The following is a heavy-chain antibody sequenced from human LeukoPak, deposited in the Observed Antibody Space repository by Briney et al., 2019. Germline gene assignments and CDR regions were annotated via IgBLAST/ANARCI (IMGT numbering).Heavy chain of an antibody. CDR2: INPKTGDR. Sequence: ASVKVPCKASGYIFSDYYMHWVRQAPGQGLEWMGWINPKTGDRKYAQNFQGRVTMTRDTSISTVYMELSRLSLDDTAVYYCARDEYCSGGNCPGDFQYWGQGTLVTVSS. V-gene: IGHV1-2*02. CDR1: GYIFSDYY. D-gene: IGHD2-15*01. J-gene: IGHJ1*01. CDR3: ARDEYCSGGNCPGDFQY.